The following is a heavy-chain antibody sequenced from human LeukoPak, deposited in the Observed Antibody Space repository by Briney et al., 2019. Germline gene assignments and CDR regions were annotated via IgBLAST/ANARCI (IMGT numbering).Heavy chain of an antibody. D-gene: IGHD5-18*01. CDR3: AKDVYSYTHDD. CDR1: GGSISSHY. V-gene: IGHV4-4*07. CDR2: VYTSEST. Sequence: PSETLSLTCTVSGGSISSHYWSWIRQPAGNGLEWIGRVYTSESTYYNPSLRSRVTMSVDTSKNEFSLKLTSVTAADTAVYYCAKDVYSYTHDDWGQGTLVTVSS. J-gene: IGHJ4*02.